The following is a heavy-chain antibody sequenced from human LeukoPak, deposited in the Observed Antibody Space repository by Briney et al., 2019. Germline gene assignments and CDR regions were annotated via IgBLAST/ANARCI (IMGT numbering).Heavy chain of an antibody. CDR3: AKDGVYGPGCCYYFDY. CDR2: ISGSGAST. J-gene: IGHJ4*02. Sequence: GGSLRLSCAASGFTFSSYSMNWVRQAPGKGLEWVSAISGSGASTYYADSVKGRFTISRDNSKNTVYLQMNSLRAEDTAVYYCAKDGVYGPGCCYYFDYWGQGTLVTVSS. CDR1: GFTFSSYS. V-gene: IGHV3-23*01. D-gene: IGHD3-10*01.